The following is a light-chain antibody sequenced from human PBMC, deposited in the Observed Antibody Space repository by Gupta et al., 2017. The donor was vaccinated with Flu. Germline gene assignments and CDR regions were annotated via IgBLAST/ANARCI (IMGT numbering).Light chain of an antibody. CDR1: SGSIANNF. J-gene: IGLJ3*02. V-gene: IGLV6-57*03. Sequence: NFKLTQPHSMSESPGKTVMISCTRSSGSIANNFVQWYQQRPGSAPTTVIYEDNRTPSGVPDMFSGSIDSSSNAASLTISGLKTADEADYYCHSYDANNQVFGGGTKLTVL. CDR3: HSYDANNQV. CDR2: EDN.